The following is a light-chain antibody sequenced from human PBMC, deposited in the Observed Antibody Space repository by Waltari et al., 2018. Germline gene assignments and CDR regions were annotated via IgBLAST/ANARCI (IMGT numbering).Light chain of an antibody. J-gene: IGKJ4*01. CDR1: QSLLHTNNKNY. CDR3: QQYYGSPLT. CDR2: WAT. V-gene: IGKV4-1*01. Sequence: DIVVTQSPDSLAVSLGERATMNCKSSQSLLHTNNKNYLAWYQLRPGQPPKLLIYWATTRESGVPGRFSGSGSWTDFTLTISGLQAEDVAVYYCQQYYGSPLTFGGGTKVEIK.